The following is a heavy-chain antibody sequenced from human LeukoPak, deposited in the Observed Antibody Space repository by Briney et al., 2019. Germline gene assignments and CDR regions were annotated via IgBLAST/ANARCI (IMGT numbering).Heavy chain of an antibody. Sequence: GGSLRLSCAASGFTFSSYSMNWVRQAPGKGLEWVSSISSSSSYIYYADSVKGRFTISRDNAKNSLYLQMNSLRAEDTAVYYCARSYCSGGSCYGRGAFDIWGQGTMVTVSS. CDR2: ISSSSSYI. J-gene: IGHJ3*02. D-gene: IGHD2-15*01. CDR1: GFTFSSYS. CDR3: ARSYCSGGSCYGRGAFDI. V-gene: IGHV3-21*01.